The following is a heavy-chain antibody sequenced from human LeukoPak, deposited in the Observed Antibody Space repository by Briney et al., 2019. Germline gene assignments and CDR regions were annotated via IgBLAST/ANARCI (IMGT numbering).Heavy chain of an antibody. D-gene: IGHD2-15*01. Sequence: GGSLRLSCAASGFTLSDYYMSWIRQAPGKGLEWVSYISSSGSTIYYADSVKGRFTISRDNAKNSLYLQMNSLRAEDTAVYYCARATPWPYYYGMDVWGQGTTVTVSS. CDR3: ARATPWPYYYGMDV. CDR1: GFTLSDYY. CDR2: ISSSGSTI. J-gene: IGHJ6*02. V-gene: IGHV3-11*01.